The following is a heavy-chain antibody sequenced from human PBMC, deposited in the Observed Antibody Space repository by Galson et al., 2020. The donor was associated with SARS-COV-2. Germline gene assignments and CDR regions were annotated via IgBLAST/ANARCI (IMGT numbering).Heavy chain of an antibody. Sequence: ASVKVSCKASGYTFTGYYMHWVRQAPGQGLEWMGRITPNSGVTNYAQKFQGRVTITRDTSISTAYMELGRLTSDDTAVYYCARADYASGPYSWFDPWGHGTLVTVSS. D-gene: IGHD3-10*01. CDR2: ITPNSGVT. CDR1: GYTFTGYY. CDR3: ARADYASGPYSWFDP. J-gene: IGHJ5*02. V-gene: IGHV1-2*06.